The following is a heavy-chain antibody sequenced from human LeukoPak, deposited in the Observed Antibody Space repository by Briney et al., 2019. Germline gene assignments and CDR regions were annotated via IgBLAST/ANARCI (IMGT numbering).Heavy chain of an antibody. CDR1: GYTFTSYY. Sequence: GASVKVSCKASGYTFTSYYMHWVRQAPGQGLEWMGIINPSGGSTSYAQKFQGRVTMTRDMSTSTVYMELSSLRSEDTALYFKAMQEYDILTGSGGFDPWGQGTLVTVSS. J-gene: IGHJ5*02. D-gene: IGHD3-9*01. CDR2: INPSGGST. V-gene: IGHV1-46*01. CDR3: AMQEYDILTGSGGFDP.